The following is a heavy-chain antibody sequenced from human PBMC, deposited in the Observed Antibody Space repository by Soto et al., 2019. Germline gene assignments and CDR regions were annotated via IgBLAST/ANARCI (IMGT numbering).Heavy chain of an antibody. D-gene: IGHD6-25*01. CDR3: AVVDSTGNWFDP. V-gene: IGHV4-39*01. J-gene: IGHJ5*02. CDR1: GGSISSSDFY. Sequence: SETLSLTCTVSGGSISSSDFYWGWLRQTPGKGLELIGSMYYSGTTYYNPSLKSRVTISVDTSKNQFTLKLISVTAADTAVYYCAVVDSTGNWFDPWGEGALVTVSS. CDR2: MYYSGTT.